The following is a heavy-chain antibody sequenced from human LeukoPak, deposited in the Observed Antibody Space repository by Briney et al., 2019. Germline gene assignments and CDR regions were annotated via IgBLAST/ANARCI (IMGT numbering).Heavy chain of an antibody. J-gene: IGHJ3*02. V-gene: IGHV3-15*01. Sequence: GGSLRLSCAASRFTFSNDWMSWVRQAPGKGLEWVGRIKSKTDGGTTDYAAPVKGRFTISRDDSKNTLYLQMNSLKTEDTAVYYGTTYNDRDAFDIWGQGTMVTVPS. CDR3: TTYNDRDAFDI. D-gene: IGHD1-14*01. CDR2: IKSKTDGGTT. CDR1: RFTFSNDW.